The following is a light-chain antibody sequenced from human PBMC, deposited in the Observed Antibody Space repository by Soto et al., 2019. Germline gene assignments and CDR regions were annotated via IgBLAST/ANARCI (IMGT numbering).Light chain of an antibody. CDR1: SSDVGGYKY. Sequence: QSALTQPASVSGSPGQSITISCTGTSSDVGGYKYVSWYQQHPGKAPKLMIYEVSNRPSGVSNRFSGSKSGNTASLTISGLQAEDEADYYCSSYTSSSTLDVFGTGTKGTVL. CDR3: SSYTSSSTLDV. V-gene: IGLV2-14*01. J-gene: IGLJ1*01. CDR2: EVS.